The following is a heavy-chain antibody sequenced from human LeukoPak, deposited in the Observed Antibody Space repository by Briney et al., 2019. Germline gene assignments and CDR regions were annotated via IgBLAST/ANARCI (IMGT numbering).Heavy chain of an antibody. D-gene: IGHD3-10*01. CDR2: VNPDDSDT. CDR3: ARLRWPRGGRSSFDY. Sequence: GESLKISCKGSGYSFTSHWIGWVRQMPGKGLEWMGIVNPDDSDTIYSPSFQGQVTISADKSITTAYLQWSSLEASDTAMYYCARLRWPRGGRSSFDYWGQGALVTVSS. J-gene: IGHJ4*02. CDR1: GYSFTSHW. V-gene: IGHV5-51*01.